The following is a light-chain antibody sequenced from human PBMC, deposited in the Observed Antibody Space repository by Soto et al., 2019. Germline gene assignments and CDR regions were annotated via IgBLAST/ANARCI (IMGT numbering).Light chain of an antibody. CDR2: ASS. J-gene: IGKJ1*01. CDR3: QQGYSSPWP. CDR1: QSSGSY. Sequence: DILVTQSPSSLSASVGDRVTITCRASQSSGSYLHWYQQKEGRAPALLVYASSNLQSGVPSRFSGSGSATDFTLTIKSLQPEDVATDYCQQGYSSPWPFGHGTKVDIK. V-gene: IGKV1-39*01.